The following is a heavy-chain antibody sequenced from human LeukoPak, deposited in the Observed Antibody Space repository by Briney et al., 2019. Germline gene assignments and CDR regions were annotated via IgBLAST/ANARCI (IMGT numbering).Heavy chain of an antibody. CDR3: ATAGYGDYFDY. CDR2: ISGSGGST. J-gene: IGHJ4*02. Sequence: GGSLRLSCAASGFTFSSYAMSWVRQAPGKGLEWVSAISGSGGSTYYADSVKGRLTISGDNSKNTLYLQMNSLRAEDTAVYYCATAGYGDYFDYWGQGTLVTVSS. CDR1: GFTFSSYA. D-gene: IGHD4-17*01. V-gene: IGHV3-23*01.